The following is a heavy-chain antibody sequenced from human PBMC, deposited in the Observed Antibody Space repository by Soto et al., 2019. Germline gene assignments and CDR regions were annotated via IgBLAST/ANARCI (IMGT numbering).Heavy chain of an antibody. CDR3: ARGLHSLFDY. J-gene: IGHJ4*02. CDR2: IWYDGNNK. D-gene: IGHD2-21*01. CDR1: GFTFSNYG. Sequence: QVQLVESGGGLVQPGGSLRLSCAASGFTFSNYGMHWVRQAPGKGLEWVAVIWYDGNNKYYADSVNGRFTISRDNSNNTLYVQMTSLRAEETAVYYCARGLHSLFDYWGQGTLVTVSS. V-gene: IGHV3-33*01.